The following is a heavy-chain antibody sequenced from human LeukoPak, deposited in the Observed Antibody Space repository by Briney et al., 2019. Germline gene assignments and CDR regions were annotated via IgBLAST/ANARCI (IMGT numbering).Heavy chain of an antibody. J-gene: IGHJ4*02. D-gene: IGHD5-18*01. V-gene: IGHV4-59*01. CDR2: IYYSGST. Sequence: SSETLSPTCTVSGGSISSYYWSWIRQPPGKGLEWIGYIYYSGSTNYNPSLKSRVTISVDTSKNQFSLKLSSVTAADTAVYYCARDGYSYGHYYFDYWGQGTLVTVSS. CDR1: GGSISSYY. CDR3: ARDGYSYGHYYFDY.